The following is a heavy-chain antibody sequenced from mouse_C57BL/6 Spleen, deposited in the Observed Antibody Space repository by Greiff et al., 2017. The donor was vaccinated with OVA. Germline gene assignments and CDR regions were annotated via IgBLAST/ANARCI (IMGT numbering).Heavy chain of an antibody. V-gene: IGHV1-66*01. J-gene: IGHJ2*01. D-gene: IGHD4-1*01. CDR1: GYSFTSYY. CDR2: IYPGSGNT. CDR3: ARGGLGLDFDY. Sequence: VKLQQSGPELVKPGASVKISCKASGYSFTSYYIHWVKQRPGQGLEWIGWIYPGSGNTKYNEKFKGKATLTADTSSSTAYMQLSSLTSEDSAVYYCARGGLGLDFDYWGQGTTLTVSS.